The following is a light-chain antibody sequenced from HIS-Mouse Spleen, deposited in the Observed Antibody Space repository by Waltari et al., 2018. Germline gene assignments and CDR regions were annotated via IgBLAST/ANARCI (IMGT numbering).Light chain of an antibody. Sequence: QSVLTQPPSASGTPGQRVTISCSGSSSNIGSNYVYWYQQLPGTAPKLLIYRNNQRPPGCPDRFSGSKAGTAASLAISGLRSEDEADYYCAAWDDSLSGPWVFGGGTKLTVL. CDR1: SSNIGSNY. CDR2: RNN. CDR3: AAWDDSLSGPWV. V-gene: IGLV1-47*01. J-gene: IGLJ3*02.